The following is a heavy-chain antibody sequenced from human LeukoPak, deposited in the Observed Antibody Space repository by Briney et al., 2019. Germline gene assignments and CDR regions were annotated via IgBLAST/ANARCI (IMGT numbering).Heavy chain of an antibody. CDR3: ARDRRSGYYEYYFDY. Sequence: GGSLRLSCAASGFTFSSYWMSWVRQAPGKGLEWVANIKQDGSEKYYVDSVKGRFTISRDNAKNSLYLQMNSLRAEDTAVYYCARDRRSGYYEYYFDYWGQGTLVTVSS. J-gene: IGHJ4*02. CDR1: GFTFSSYW. D-gene: IGHD3-22*01. V-gene: IGHV3-7*03. CDR2: IKQDGSEK.